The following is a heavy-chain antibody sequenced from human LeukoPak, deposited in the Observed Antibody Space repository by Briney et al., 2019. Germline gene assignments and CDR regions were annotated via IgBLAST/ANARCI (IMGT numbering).Heavy chain of an antibody. Sequence: GGSLRLSCAASGFTFSSYSMNWVRQAPGKGLGWVSSISSSSSYIYYADSVKGRFTISRDNAKNSLYLQMNSLRAEDTAVYYCARRRRELLGLDYWGQGTLVTVSS. CDR3: ARRRRELLGLDY. J-gene: IGHJ4*02. D-gene: IGHD1-26*01. CDR2: ISSSSSYI. CDR1: GFTFSSYS. V-gene: IGHV3-21*01.